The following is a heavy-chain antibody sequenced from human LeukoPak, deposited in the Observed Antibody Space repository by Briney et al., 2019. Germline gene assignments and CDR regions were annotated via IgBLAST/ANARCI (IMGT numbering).Heavy chain of an antibody. CDR3: ARGRGSGSHGDWFDP. J-gene: IGHJ5*02. V-gene: IGHV3-11*01. CDR2: ISGTSGTI. CDR1: GFTFSDHY. D-gene: IGHD6-19*01. Sequence: GGSLRLSCAASGFTFSDHYMTWIRQAPGKGLEWVSYISGTSGTIFYTDSVKGRFTISRDNAKNSLYLQMNSLRAEDTAVYFCARGRGSGSHGDWFDPWGQGTLVTVSS.